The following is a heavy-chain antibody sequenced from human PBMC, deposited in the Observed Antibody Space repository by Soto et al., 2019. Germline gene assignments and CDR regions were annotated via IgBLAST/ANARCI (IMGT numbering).Heavy chain of an antibody. D-gene: IGHD3-10*01. Sequence: SETLSLTCAVSGGSISSGGYSWTWIRQPPGKGLEWVGYIYHSGSTYYNPSLKSRVTISVDTSKNQFSLKLSSVTAADTAVYYCARHSLWFGEINYWGQGTLVTVSS. V-gene: IGHV4-30-2*03. CDR1: GGSISSGGYS. CDR3: ARHSLWFGEINY. CDR2: IYHSGST. J-gene: IGHJ4*02.